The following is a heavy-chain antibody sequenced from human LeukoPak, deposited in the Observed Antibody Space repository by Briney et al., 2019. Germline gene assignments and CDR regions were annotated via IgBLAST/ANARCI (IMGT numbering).Heavy chain of an antibody. Sequence: GGSLRLSCAASGFTFSSHAMSWVRQALGKGLEWVSAITSGSGSNVYYTDSLKGRFTISRDNSKNTLYLHMNSLRAEDTAVYYCARHGSWSFDYWGQGTLLTVSA. CDR2: ITSGSGSNV. D-gene: IGHD6-13*01. J-gene: IGHJ4*02. CDR1: GFTFSSHA. V-gene: IGHV3-23*01. CDR3: ARHGSWSFDY.